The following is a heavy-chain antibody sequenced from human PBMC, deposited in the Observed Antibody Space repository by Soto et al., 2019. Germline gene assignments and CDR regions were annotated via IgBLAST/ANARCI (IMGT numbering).Heavy chain of an antibody. J-gene: IGHJ4*02. CDR3: ARKTVWYSGYELFDY. CDR1: GFTFSSYE. Sequence: EVQLVESGGGLVQPGGSLRLSCAASGFTFSSYEMNWVRQAPGKGLEWVSYISSSGSTIYDADSVKGRFTISRDSAKNSLYLQMNSLRAEDTAVYYCARKTVWYSGYELFDYWGQGTLVTVSS. CDR2: ISSSGSTI. V-gene: IGHV3-48*03. D-gene: IGHD5-12*01.